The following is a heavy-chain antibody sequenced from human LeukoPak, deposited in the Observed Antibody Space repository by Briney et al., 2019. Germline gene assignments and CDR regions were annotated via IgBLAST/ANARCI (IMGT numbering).Heavy chain of an antibody. CDR3: ARDLRYCSSTSCYDPNFDY. D-gene: IGHD2-2*01. Sequence: GGSLRLSCAASGFTFSNYWMHWVRQAPGKGLVWVSRINTDGSSTSYADSVKGRFTISRDNAKNTLYLQMNSLRAEDTAVYYCARDLRYCSSTSCYDPNFDYWGQGTLVTVSS. J-gene: IGHJ4*02. CDR2: INTDGSST. V-gene: IGHV3-74*01. CDR1: GFTFSNYW.